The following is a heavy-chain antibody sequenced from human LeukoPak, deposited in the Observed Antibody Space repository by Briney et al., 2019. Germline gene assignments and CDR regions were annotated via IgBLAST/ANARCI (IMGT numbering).Heavy chain of an antibody. J-gene: IGHJ4*02. V-gene: IGHV1-46*01. Sequence: GASVKVSCKASGYTFTSYYMHWVRQAPGQGLEWMGIIDPSGVSTTYAQKFQGRVTMTRNTSISTAYIELSSLRSEDTAVYYCARAGGYCGRISCPYYFDYWGQGSLVAVSS. D-gene: IGHD2-15*01. CDR3: ARAGGYCGRISCPYYFDY. CDR2: IDPSGVST. CDR1: GYTFTSYY.